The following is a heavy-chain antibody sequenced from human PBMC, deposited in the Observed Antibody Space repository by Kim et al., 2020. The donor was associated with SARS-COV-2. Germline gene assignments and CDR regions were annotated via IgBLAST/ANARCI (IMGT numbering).Heavy chain of an antibody. J-gene: IGHJ6*02. V-gene: IGHV1-18*01. CDR3: ARDVEVKEGNYDFWSGSYYYYYGMDV. CDR1: GHTFTRYG. CDR2: TSAYNGNT. Sequence: ASVKVSCKASGHTFTRYGISWVRQAPGQGPEWMGWTSAYNGNTNYAQKLQGRVTMTTDTSTSTAYMELRSLRSDDTAVYYCARDVEVKEGNYDFWSGSYYYYYGMDVWGQGTTVTVSS. D-gene: IGHD3-3*01.